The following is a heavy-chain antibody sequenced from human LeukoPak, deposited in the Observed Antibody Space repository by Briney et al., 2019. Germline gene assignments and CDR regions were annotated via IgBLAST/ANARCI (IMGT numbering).Heavy chain of an antibody. CDR3: AREDGYSGYEPPFDY. Sequence: EASVKVSCKASGYTFTGYYMHWVRQAPGQGLEWMGWINPNSGGTNYAQKFQGRVTMTKDTSISTAYMELSRLRSDDTAVHYCAREDGYSGYEPPFDYWGQGTLVTVSS. CDR2: INPNSGGT. D-gene: IGHD5-12*01. J-gene: IGHJ4*02. CDR1: GYTFTGYY. V-gene: IGHV1-2*02.